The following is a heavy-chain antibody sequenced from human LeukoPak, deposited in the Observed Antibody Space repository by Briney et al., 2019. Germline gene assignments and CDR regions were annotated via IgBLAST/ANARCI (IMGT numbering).Heavy chain of an antibody. CDR3: ARIQAYGGNSEGYYFNY. CDR1: GFSLSTSGMW. J-gene: IGHJ4*02. Sequence: SGPTLVNPTQTLTVTCTFSGFSLSTSGMWVRWIRQPPGKALEWLSLIAWDDDKFYSTSLKTRLTISKDTSKNQVVLTMTNMDPVDTATYYCARIQAYGGNSEGYYFNYWGQGTLVTVSS. CDR2: IAWDDDK. V-gene: IGHV2-70*01. D-gene: IGHD4-23*01.